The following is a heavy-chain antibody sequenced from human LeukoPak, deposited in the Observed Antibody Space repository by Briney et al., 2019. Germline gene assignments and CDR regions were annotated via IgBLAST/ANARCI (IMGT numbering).Heavy chain of an antibody. D-gene: IGHD6-19*01. CDR1: GFTFSSYA. Sequence: PGGSLRLSCAASGFTFSSYAMHWVRQAPGKGLEWVAVIWYDGSNKYYADSVKGRFTISRDNSKNTLYLQMNSLRAEDTAVYYCARDLLAYSSGWYYFDYWGQGTLVTVSS. J-gene: IGHJ4*02. CDR3: ARDLLAYSSGWYYFDY. V-gene: IGHV3-33*08. CDR2: IWYDGSNK.